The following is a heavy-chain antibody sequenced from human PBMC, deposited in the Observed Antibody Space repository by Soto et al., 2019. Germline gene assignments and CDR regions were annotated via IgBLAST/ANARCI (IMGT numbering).Heavy chain of an antibody. CDR2: ISSSSSYI. CDR3: ARDRSRVQLWLQAGFYYYYGMDV. V-gene: IGHV3-21*01. J-gene: IGHJ6*02. D-gene: IGHD5-18*01. CDR1: GFTFSSYS. Sequence: EVQLVESGGGLVKPGGSLRLSCAASGFTFSSYSMNWVRQAPGKGLEWVSSISSSSSYIYYADSVKGRFTISRDNAKNSLYLQMNSLRAEDTAVYYCARDRSRVQLWLQAGFYYYYGMDVWGQWTTVTVSS.